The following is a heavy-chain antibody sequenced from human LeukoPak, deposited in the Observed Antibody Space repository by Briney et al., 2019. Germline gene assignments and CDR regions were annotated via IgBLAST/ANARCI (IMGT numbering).Heavy chain of an antibody. CDR2: IYYSGST. V-gene: IGHV4-59*01. J-gene: IGHJ4*02. D-gene: IGHD4-23*01. CDR1: GGSISSYY. Sequence: PSETLSLTCTVSGGSISSYYWSWIRQPPGEGLEWIGYIYYSGSTNYNPSLKRRVTISVDTSKNQFSLKLSSVTAADTAVYYCGRYTVDYYFDYWGQGTLVTVSS. CDR3: GRYTVDYYFDY.